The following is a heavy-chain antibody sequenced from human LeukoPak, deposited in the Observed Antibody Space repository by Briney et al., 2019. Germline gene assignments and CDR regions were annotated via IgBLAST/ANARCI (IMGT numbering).Heavy chain of an antibody. CDR3: AREEVGYCSGGSCSTFDP. D-gene: IGHD2-15*01. J-gene: IGHJ5*02. Sequence: ASVTVSCTASGYTFTSYAMNWVRQAPGQGLEWMGWINTNTGNPTYAQGFTGRFVFSLDTSVSTAYLQISSLKAEDTAVYYCAREEVGYCSGGSCSTFDPWGQGTLVTVSS. V-gene: IGHV7-4-1*02. CDR2: INTNTGNP. CDR1: GYTFTSYA.